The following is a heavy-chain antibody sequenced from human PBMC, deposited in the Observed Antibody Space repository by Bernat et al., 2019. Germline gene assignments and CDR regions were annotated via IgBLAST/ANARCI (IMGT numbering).Heavy chain of an antibody. CDR3: AKDWYSGYSDY. Sequence: EVQLLESGGGLVQPGGSLRLSCAASGFTLSSYVMSWVRQAPGKGLGWVSVMSGTGGRTYYADSVKGRFTISRDNSKNTLYLQMNSLRAEDTAVYYCAKDWYSGYSDYWGQGTLVTVSS. D-gene: IGHD1-26*01. CDR2: MSGTGGRT. J-gene: IGHJ4*02. V-gene: IGHV3-23*01. CDR1: GFTLSSYV.